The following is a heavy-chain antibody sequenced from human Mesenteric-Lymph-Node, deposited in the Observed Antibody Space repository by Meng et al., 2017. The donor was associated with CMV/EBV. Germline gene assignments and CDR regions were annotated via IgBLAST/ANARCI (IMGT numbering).Heavy chain of an antibody. D-gene: IGHD3-3*01. Sequence: GESLKISCAASGFTFSSFDMHWVRQAPGKGLEWVALFSFDARNTYYVDSVKGRFTISRDNSKNTLYLQMNSLRTEDTAVYYCARGLYDPPMDVWGQGTTVTVSS. CDR3: ARGLYDPPMDV. V-gene: IGHV3-30*03. J-gene: IGHJ6*02. CDR2: FSFDARNT. CDR1: GFTFSSFD.